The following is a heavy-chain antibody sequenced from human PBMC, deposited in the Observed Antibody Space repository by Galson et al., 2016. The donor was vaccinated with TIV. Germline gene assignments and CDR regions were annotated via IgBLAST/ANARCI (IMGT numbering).Heavy chain of an antibody. CDR1: GYSFSTYD. CDR3: ARSGDYGDY. V-gene: IGHV1-8*01. CDR2: MNPNSGNT. J-gene: IGHJ4*02. D-gene: IGHD4-17*01. Sequence: SVKVPCKASGYSFSTYDINWVRQAPGQGLEWMGWMNPNSGNTGYSQKFRGRVTMTRNTSERTAYMELSSLPSEDTAVYYCARSGDYGDYWGQGTLVTVSS.